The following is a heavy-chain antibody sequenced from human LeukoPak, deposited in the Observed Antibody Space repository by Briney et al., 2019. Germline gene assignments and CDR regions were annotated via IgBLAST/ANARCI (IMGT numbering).Heavy chain of an antibody. CDR1: GFTFSSYS. D-gene: IGHD3-22*01. V-gene: IGHV3-21*01. Sequence: GGSLRLSCAASGFTFSSYSMNWVRQAPGKGLEWVSSISSSSSYIYYADSVKGRFTISRDNAKNSLYLQMNSLRAEDTAVYYCASDHYDSSGYDPAEYFQHWGQGTLVTVSS. CDR2: ISSSSSYI. CDR3: ASDHYDSSGYDPAEYFQH. J-gene: IGHJ1*01.